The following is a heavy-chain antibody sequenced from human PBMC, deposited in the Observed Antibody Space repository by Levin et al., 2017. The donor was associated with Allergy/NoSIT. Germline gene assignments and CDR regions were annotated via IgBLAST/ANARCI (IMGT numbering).Heavy chain of an antibody. J-gene: IGHJ3*02. CDR2: ISYDGSNK. D-gene: IGHD3-22*01. Sequence: SCAASGFTFSSYAMHWVRQAPGKGLEWVAVISYDGSNKYYADSVKGRFTISRDNSKNTLYLQMNSLRAEDTAVYYCARVALYYYDTSGERGDAFDILGQGTMVTVSS. CDR1: GFTFSSYA. CDR3: ARVALYYYDTSGERGDAFDI. V-gene: IGHV3-30*04.